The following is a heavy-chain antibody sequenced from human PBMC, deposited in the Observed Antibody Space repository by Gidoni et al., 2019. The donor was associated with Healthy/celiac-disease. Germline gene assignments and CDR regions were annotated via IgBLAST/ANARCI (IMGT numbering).Heavy chain of an antibody. J-gene: IGHJ4*02. V-gene: IGHV4-31*03. Sequence: QVQLQESGPGLVKPSQTLSLTCTVSGGSISSGGYYWSWIRQHPGKGLEWIGYIYYSGSTYYNPSLKSRVTISVDTSKNQFPLKLSSVTAADTAVYYCAGSITEKSVTVFDYWGQGTLVTVSS. CDR1: GGSISSGGYY. CDR2: IYYSGST. CDR3: AGSITEKSVTVFDY. D-gene: IGHD3-3*01.